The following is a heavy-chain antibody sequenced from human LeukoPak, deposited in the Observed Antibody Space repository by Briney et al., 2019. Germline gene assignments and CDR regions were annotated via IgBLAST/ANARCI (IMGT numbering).Heavy chain of an antibody. J-gene: IGHJ4*02. CDR3: AKISCSGGSCHQYYFDY. Sequence: GGSLRLSCAASGFTFSDYYMSWIRQAPGKGLEWVSYISSSGRTIYYADSVKGRFTISRDNAKNSLYLQMSSLRAEDTAVYYCAKISCSGGSCHQYYFDYWGQGTLVTVSS. CDR2: ISSSGRTI. CDR1: GFTFSDYY. D-gene: IGHD2-15*01. V-gene: IGHV3-11*01.